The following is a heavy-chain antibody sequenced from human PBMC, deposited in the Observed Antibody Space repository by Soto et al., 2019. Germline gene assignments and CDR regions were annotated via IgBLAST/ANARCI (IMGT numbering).Heavy chain of an antibody. D-gene: IGHD2-15*01. V-gene: IGHV1-18*01. J-gene: IGHJ4*02. CDR1: GYTFTSYH. CDR2: ISAYNGNT. Sequence: QVQLVQSGAEVKKPGASVKVSCKASGYTFTSYHISWVRQAPGQGLEWMGWISAYNGNTNYAQKLQGRVTMTTDTSTRTGNMVRRILSSDDTAVYYFARVAPPCECWGQGTLVTVSS. CDR3: ARVAPPCEC.